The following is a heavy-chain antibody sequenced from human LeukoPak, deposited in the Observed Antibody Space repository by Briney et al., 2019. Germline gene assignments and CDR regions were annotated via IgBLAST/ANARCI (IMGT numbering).Heavy chain of an antibody. CDR2: TYYRSKWFN. CDR3: ARSWGGAAPFDY. V-gene: IGHV6-1*01. J-gene: IGHJ4*02. D-gene: IGHD3-16*01. Sequence: SQTLSLTCAISGDSVSSDSAAWNWVRQSPSSGLEWLGRTYYRSKWFNTYAVSVKSRITNNPDTAKNQFSLQLNSVSPEDTAVYYCARSWGGAAPFDYWGQGTQVTVSS. CDR1: GDSVSSDSAA.